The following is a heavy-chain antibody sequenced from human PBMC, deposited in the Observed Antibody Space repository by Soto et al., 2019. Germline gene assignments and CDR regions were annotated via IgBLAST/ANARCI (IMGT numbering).Heavy chain of an antibody. J-gene: IGHJ6*04. Sequence: EVHLVESGGGLIQPGGSLRLSCATSGFTISSKYMSWVRQAPGKGLEWVSLINSGGSISYTDSVKGRFTISRDNSENTLYLQMSTLGVEDTAVYFGTRDEVHCSSGACYGIPVDVWCKGTTVTVSS. V-gene: IGHV3-66*01. D-gene: IGHD2-15*01. CDR2: INSGGSI. CDR3: TRDEVHCSSGACYGIPVDV. CDR1: GFTISSKY.